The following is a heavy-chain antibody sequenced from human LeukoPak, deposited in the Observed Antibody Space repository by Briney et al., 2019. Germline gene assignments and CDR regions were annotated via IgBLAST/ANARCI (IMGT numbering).Heavy chain of an antibody. Sequence: PGGSLRLSCAASGFTVSSNYMSWVRQAPGKGLEWVSVIYSDGSTYYADSVKGRFTISRDNSKNTLYLQMNSLRAEDTAVYYCAKSRDSGSYYPTYYFDYWGQGTLVTVSS. CDR1: GFTVSSNY. D-gene: IGHD1-26*01. CDR3: AKSRDSGSYYPTYYFDY. CDR2: IYSDGST. J-gene: IGHJ4*02. V-gene: IGHV3-66*02.